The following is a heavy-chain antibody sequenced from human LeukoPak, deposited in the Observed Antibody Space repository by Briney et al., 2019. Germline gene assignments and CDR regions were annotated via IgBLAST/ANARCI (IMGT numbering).Heavy chain of an antibody. CDR1: GYTFTNNA. V-gene: IGHV1-18*01. CDR3: AREGVAGRSGYFDY. J-gene: IGHJ4*02. Sequence: ASVKVSCKASGYTFTNNAFSWVRQAPGQGLECMGWISAYNGNTHYAQTLQGRVTMTTDTSTSTAYMELRSLRSDDTAVYYCAREGVAGRSGYFDYWGQGTLVTVSS. CDR2: ISAYNGNT. D-gene: IGHD6-19*01.